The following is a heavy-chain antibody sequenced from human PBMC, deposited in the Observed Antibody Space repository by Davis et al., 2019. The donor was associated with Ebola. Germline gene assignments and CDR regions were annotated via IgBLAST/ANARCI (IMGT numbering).Heavy chain of an antibody. J-gene: IGHJ4*02. D-gene: IGHD4-17*01. V-gene: IGHV3-23*01. CDR2: ISGSGGST. Sequence: PGGSLRLSCAASGFTFSSYAMSWVRQAPGKGLEWVSAISGSGGSTYYADSVKGRFTISRDNSKNTLYLQMNSLRAEDTAVYYCAKTPVVPADYGDYLYYFDYWGQGTLVTVSS. CDR1: GFTFSSYA. CDR3: AKTPVVPADYGDYLYYFDY.